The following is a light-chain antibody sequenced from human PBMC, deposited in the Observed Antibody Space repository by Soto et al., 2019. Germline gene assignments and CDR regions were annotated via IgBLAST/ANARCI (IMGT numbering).Light chain of an antibody. CDR2: GAS. J-gene: IGKJ3*01. Sequence: DIVLTQSPGTLSLSPGERATLSCRASQSVSSTYLAWYQQKPGQAPRLLIYGASSRAAGIPDRFSGSGSGTDFTLTISRLEPEDFAMYYCQQYGYSPRTFGPGTKVDIK. CDR1: QSVSSTY. V-gene: IGKV3-20*01. CDR3: QQYGYSPRT.